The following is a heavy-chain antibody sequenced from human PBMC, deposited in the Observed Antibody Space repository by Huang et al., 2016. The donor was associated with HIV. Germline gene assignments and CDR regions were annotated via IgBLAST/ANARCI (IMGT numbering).Heavy chain of an antibody. V-gene: IGHV4-34*02. CDR2: INHSGNT. J-gene: IGHJ4*02. Sequence: QVQLEQWGAGLLKASETLSLTCAVYGGSFSGDYWNWLRQAPGKGLEWVGEINHSGNTNYNPSRKSRVNMSVDTSKSQFSLYLTSLSAADTGTYFCARRYNSRRDYWGRGTLVTVHS. D-gene: IGHD3-22*01. CDR1: GGSFSGDY. CDR3: ARRYNSRRDY.